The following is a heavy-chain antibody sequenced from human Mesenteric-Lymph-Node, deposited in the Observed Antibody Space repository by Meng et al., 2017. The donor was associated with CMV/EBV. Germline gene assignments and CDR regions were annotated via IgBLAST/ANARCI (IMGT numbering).Heavy chain of an antibody. CDR1: NAW. CDR2: IKSKADGGTT. D-gene: IGHD3-3*01. V-gene: IGHV3-15*01. Sequence: NAWRSWGRQAPGKGLEWVGRIKSKADGGTTDYAAPVKGRFTISRDDSKNTLYLQMNSLKTEDTAVYYCTTAVYYDFWSGYPIDAFDIWGQGTMVTVSS. CDR3: TTAVYYDFWSGYPIDAFDI. J-gene: IGHJ3*02.